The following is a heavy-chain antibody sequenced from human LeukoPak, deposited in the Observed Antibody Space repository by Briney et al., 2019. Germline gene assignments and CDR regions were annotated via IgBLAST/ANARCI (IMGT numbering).Heavy chain of an antibody. CDR1: GGSFSGYY. J-gene: IGHJ5*02. CDR2: INHGGST. CDR3: ARAHVLRYFDWLSPEGHWFDP. D-gene: IGHD3-9*01. Sequence: SETLSLTCAVYGGSFSGYYWSWIRQPPGKGLEWIAEINHGGSTNYNPSLTSRVTISVDTSKNQFSLKLSSVTAADTAVYYCARAHVLRYFDWLSPEGHWFDPWGQGTLVTVSS. V-gene: IGHV4-34*01.